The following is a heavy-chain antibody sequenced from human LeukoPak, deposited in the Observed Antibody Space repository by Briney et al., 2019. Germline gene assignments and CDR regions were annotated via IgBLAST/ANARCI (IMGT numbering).Heavy chain of an antibody. Sequence: SVKVSCKASGGTFSSYAISWVRQAPGQGLEWMGGIIPIFGTANYAQKFQGRVTITADESTSTAYMELSSLRSEDTAVYYCARDLSHPADIVVVPAAIADAFDIWGQGTMVTVPS. CDR2: IIPIFGTA. CDR1: GGTFSSYA. J-gene: IGHJ3*02. D-gene: IGHD2-2*02. V-gene: IGHV1-69*01. CDR3: ARDLSHPADIVVVPAAIADAFDI.